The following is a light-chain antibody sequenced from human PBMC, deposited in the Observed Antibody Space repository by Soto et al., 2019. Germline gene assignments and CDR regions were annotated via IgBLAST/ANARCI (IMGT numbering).Light chain of an antibody. V-gene: IGKV3-15*01. CDR2: GAS. Sequence: EIVMTQSPATLSVSPGERATLSCRASQSVSSKLGWYQQKPGQAPRLLIYGASTRATGIPARFSGSGSGIEFTLTISSLQSEDFAVYYCQQYNNWPLTFGGGTKLEIK. J-gene: IGKJ4*01. CDR3: QQYNNWPLT. CDR1: QSVSSK.